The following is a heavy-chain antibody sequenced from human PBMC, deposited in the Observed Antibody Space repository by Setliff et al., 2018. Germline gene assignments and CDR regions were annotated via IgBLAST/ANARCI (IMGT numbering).Heavy chain of an antibody. D-gene: IGHD5-18*01. V-gene: IGHV3-21*01. J-gene: IGHJ4*02. CDR1: GFTFDDYG. CDR2: ISSSSSYI. CDR3: ARNTDLRNGLDY. Sequence: GGSLRLSCAASGFTFDDYGMSWVRQAPGKGLEWVSSISSSSSYIYYADSVKGRFTISRDNAKNSLYLQMNSLRAEDTAVYYCARNTDLRNGLDYWGQGTLVTVSS.